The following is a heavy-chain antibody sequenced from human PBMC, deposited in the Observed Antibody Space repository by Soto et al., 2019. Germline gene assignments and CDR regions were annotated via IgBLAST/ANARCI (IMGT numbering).Heavy chain of an antibody. D-gene: IGHD6-19*01. Sequence: PGESLKISCKGSGYSFTSYWIAWVRQMPGKGLECMGIIYPGDSDTRYSPSFEGQVTISADKSINTAYPQWSSLKASDSAMYYCARPFDTSGWYDHWGQGXLVTVYS. CDR1: GYSFTSYW. J-gene: IGHJ5*02. CDR3: ARPFDTSGWYDH. V-gene: IGHV5-51*01. CDR2: IYPGDSDT.